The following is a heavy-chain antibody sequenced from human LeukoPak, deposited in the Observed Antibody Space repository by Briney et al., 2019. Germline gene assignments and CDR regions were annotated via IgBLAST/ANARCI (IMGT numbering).Heavy chain of an antibody. CDR1: GYTFTSYG. V-gene: IGHV1-18*01. CDR3: ARGLISTVAGYWFDP. D-gene: IGHD6-19*01. Sequence: ASVKVSCKASGYTFTSYGISWVRQAPGQGLEWMGWISAYNGNTNYAQKLQGRVTMTTDTSTSTAYMELRSLRSDDTAVYYCARGLISTVAGYWFDPWGQGTLVTVSS. J-gene: IGHJ5*02. CDR2: ISAYNGNT.